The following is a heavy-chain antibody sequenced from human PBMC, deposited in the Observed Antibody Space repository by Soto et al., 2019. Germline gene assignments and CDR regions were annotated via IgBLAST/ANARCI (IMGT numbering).Heavy chain of an antibody. D-gene: IGHD6-13*01. CDR1: GFTFSSYW. Sequence: GGSLRLSCAASGFTFSSYWMTWVRQAPGKGLEWVANIKQDGSEKYYVDSVKGRFTISRDNAKNSLYLQMNSLRTEDTAVYYCARVGRSYSSSSYYSYYGMHVRGDATPVNVS. CDR2: IKQDGSEK. J-gene: IGHJ6*02. CDR3: ARVGRSYSSSSYYSYYGMHV. V-gene: IGHV3-7*01.